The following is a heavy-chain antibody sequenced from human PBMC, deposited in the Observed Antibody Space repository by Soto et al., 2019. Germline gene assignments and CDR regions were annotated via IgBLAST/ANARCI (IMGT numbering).Heavy chain of an antibody. Sequence: EVQLLESGGGLVQPGGSPRLSCAASGFTFSSYAMSWVRQAPGKGLEWVSAISGSGGSTYYADSVKGRFTISRDNSKNTLYLQMNSLRAEDTAVYYCAKDWESSSGVFDYWGQGTLVTVSS. CDR3: AKDWESSSGVFDY. CDR1: GFTFSSYA. D-gene: IGHD6-6*01. V-gene: IGHV3-23*01. CDR2: ISGSGGST. J-gene: IGHJ4*02.